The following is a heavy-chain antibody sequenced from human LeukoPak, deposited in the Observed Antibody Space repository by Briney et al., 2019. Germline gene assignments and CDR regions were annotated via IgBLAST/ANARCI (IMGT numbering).Heavy chain of an antibody. CDR2: INHSGST. V-gene: IGHV4-34*01. Sequence: ASETLSLTCAVYGGSFSGYYWSWIRQPPGKGLEWIGEINHSGSTNYNPSLKSRVTISVDTSKNQFSLKLSSVTAADTAVYYCARRGYSYGHYYYYGMDVWGQGTTVTVSS. CDR3: ARRGYSYGHYYYYGMDV. J-gene: IGHJ6*02. CDR1: GGSFSGYY. D-gene: IGHD5-18*01.